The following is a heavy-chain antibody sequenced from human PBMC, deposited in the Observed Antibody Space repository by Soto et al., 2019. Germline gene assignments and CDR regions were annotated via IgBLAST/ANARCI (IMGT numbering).Heavy chain of an antibody. CDR3: AREGRAVTIFGVVIPPYYGMDV. J-gene: IGHJ6*02. D-gene: IGHD3-3*01. CDR1: GGSVSSGSYY. CDR2: IYYSGST. Sequence: SETLSLTCTVSGGSVSSGSYYWSWIRQPPGKGLEWIGYIYYSGSTNYNPSLKSRVTISVDTSKNQFSLKLSSVTAADTAVYYCAREGRAVTIFGVVIPPYYGMDVWGQGTTVTVSS. V-gene: IGHV4-61*01.